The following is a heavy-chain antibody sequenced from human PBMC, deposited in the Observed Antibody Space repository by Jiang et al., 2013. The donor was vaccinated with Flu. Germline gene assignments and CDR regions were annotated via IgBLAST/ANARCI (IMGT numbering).Heavy chain of an antibody. D-gene: IGHD4-17*01. CDR3: AREVVVGDYEIIDY. Sequence: TLSLTCTVSGGSINSGTHYWTWIRQPAGKGLEWIGRMYSTGRSNYNPSLQSRVTISIDTSKNQFSLKLTSVTAADTAVYYCAREVVVGDYEIIDYWGQGTLVTVSS. J-gene: IGHJ4*02. CDR2: MYSTGRS. CDR1: GGSINSGTHY. V-gene: IGHV4-61*02.